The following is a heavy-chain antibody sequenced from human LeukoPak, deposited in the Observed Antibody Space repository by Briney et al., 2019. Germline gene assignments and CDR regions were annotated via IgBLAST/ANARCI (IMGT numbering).Heavy chain of an antibody. CDR1: GFTFSSYA. D-gene: IGHD6-19*01. CDR2: ISYDGSNK. J-gene: IGHJ4*02. Sequence: GGSLRLSCAASGFTFSSYAMHWVRQAPGKGLEWVAVISYDGSNKYYADSVKGRFTISRDNSKNTLYLQMNSLRAEDTAVYYCARSGPEQWLVPQALDYWGQGTLVTVSS. V-gene: IGHV3-30-3*01. CDR3: ARSGPEQWLVPQALDY.